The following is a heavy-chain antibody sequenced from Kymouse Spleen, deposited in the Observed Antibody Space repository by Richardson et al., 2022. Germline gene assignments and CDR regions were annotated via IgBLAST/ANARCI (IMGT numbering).Heavy chain of an antibody. CDR2: ISGSGGST. CDR3: ANSVRGVIIAYYYYGMDV. V-gene: IGHV3-23*04. CDR1: GFTFSSYA. Sequence: EVQLVESGGGLVQPGGSLRLSCAASGFTFSSYAMSWVRQAPGKGLEWVSAISGSGGSTYYADSVKGRFTISRDNSKNTLYLQMNSLRAEDTAVYYCANSVRGVIIAYYYYGMDVWGQGTTVTVSS. J-gene: IGHJ6*02. D-gene: IGHD3-10*01.